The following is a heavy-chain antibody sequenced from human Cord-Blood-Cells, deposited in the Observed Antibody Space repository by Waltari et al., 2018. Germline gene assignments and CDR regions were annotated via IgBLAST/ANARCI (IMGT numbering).Heavy chain of an antibody. CDR1: GFPFSSYG. D-gene: IGHD6-6*01. CDR3: AKDRSSVAAHDAFDI. V-gene: IGHV3-30*02. J-gene: IGHJ3*02. CDR2: IRYDGSNK. Sequence: QVQLVESGGGVVQPGGSLRLSCAASGFPFSSYGMHWVRQAPGKGLEWVAFIRYDGSNKYYADSVKGRFTISRVKSKSTLYLQMKSLTAEDRALYYCAKDRSSVAAHDAFDIWGQGIMVTVSS.